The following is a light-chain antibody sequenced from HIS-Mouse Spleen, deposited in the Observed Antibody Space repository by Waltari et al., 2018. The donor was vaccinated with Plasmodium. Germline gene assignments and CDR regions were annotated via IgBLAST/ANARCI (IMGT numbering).Light chain of an antibody. CDR1: PDISNY. Sequence: DIQMTQSPSSLSASVGARVTITCQASPDISNYLNWYQQKPGKAPKLLIYDASNLETGVPSRFSGSGSGTDFTFTISSLQPEDIATYYCQQYDNLPLLTFGGGTKVEIK. J-gene: IGKJ4*01. V-gene: IGKV1-33*01. CDR2: DAS. CDR3: QQYDNLPLLT.